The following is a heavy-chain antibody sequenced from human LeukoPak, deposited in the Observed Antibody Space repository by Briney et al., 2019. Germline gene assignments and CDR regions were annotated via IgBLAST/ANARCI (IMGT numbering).Heavy chain of an antibody. CDR3: AEDTYSSSVRYMDV. D-gene: IGHD6-13*01. J-gene: IGHJ6*03. CDR2: INWNGGST. CDR1: GFTFDDYG. Sequence: SGGSLRLSCAASGFTFDDYGMSWVRQPPRKGLEWVSGINWNGGSTGYADSVKGRFTISRDNSKNTLYLQMNSLRAEDTAVSYCAEDTYSSSVRYMDVWGKGTTVTVSS. V-gene: IGHV3-20*04.